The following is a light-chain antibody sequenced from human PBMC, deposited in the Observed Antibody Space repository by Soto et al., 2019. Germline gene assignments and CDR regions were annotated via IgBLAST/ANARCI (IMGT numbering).Light chain of an antibody. Sequence: DIQMTQSPSALSASVGDRVTIACRASHSISNWLAWYQQKPGKAPKLLIYKASSLQSGVPPRFSGGGSGTEFTLTISSLQPDDVATYYCQQYNTFLTFGGGTKV. CDR1: HSISNW. J-gene: IGKJ4*01. CDR3: QQYNTFLT. V-gene: IGKV1-5*03. CDR2: KAS.